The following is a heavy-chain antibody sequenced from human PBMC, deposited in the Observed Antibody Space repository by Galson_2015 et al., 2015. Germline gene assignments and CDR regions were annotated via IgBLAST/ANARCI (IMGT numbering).Heavy chain of an antibody. Sequence: SLRLSCAASGFTFSSYAMHWVRQAPGKGLEWVLVISDDGSNKYYADSVKGRFTISRDNSKNTVYLQMNSLRAEDTAAYYCARGREISAAAVGLNYWGQGTLVIVSS. CDR3: ARGREISAAAVGLNY. D-gene: IGHD6-13*01. CDR1: GFTFSSYA. CDR2: ISDDGSNK. V-gene: IGHV3-30-3*01. J-gene: IGHJ4*02.